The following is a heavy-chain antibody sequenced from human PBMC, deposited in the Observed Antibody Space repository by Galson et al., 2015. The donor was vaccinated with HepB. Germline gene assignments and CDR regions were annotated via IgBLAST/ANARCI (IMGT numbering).Heavy chain of an antibody. CDR2: ISGSGGST. CDR1: GFTFSSYA. V-gene: IGHV3-23*01. CDR3: AKDGEGQQVGAYFDY. Sequence: SLRLSCAASGFTFSSYAMSWVRQTPGKGLEWVSTISGSGGSTYYADSVKGRFTISRGNSKNTLYLQMNSLRAEDTAIYYCAKDGEGQQVGAYFDYWGQGTLVTVSS. J-gene: IGHJ4*02. D-gene: IGHD6-13*01.